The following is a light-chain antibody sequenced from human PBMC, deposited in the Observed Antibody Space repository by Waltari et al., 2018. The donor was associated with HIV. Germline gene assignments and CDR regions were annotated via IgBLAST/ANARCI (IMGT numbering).Light chain of an antibody. CDR1: QSVRTS. V-gene: IGKV3-15*01. CDR2: GAA. Sequence: DIVMTQSPALLSVSPGESVTLSCRAGQSVRTSLAWYQQKPGQAPRLLIYGAATRATGIPARFSGSGSGTEFTLTISSLQSEDSAVYHCQQYDDWPPFTFGQGTKLEIK. J-gene: IGKJ2*01. CDR3: QQYDDWPPFT.